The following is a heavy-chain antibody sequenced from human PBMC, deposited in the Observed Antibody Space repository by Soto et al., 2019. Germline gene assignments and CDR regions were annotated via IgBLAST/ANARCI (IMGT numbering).Heavy chain of an antibody. CDR1: GGSFSGYY. CDR3: ARRPSYYYYGMDV. Sequence: QVQLQQWGAGLLKPSETLSLTCAVYGGSFSGYYWSWIRQPPGKGLEWIGEINHGGSTNYNPSLKSRVTISVDTSKNQFSLKLSSVTAADTAVYYCARRPSYYYYGMDVWGQGTTVTVSS. CDR2: INHGGST. V-gene: IGHV4-34*01. J-gene: IGHJ6*02.